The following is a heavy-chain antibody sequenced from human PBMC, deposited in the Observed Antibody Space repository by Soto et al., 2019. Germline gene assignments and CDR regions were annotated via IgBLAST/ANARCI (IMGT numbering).Heavy chain of an antibody. D-gene: IGHD1-1*01. CDR2: IYATGTT. J-gene: IGHJ5*02. CDR1: GASISGFY. V-gene: IGHV4-4*07. CDR3: VRDGTKTLRDWFDP. Sequence: PSETLSLTCTVSGASISGFYWSWIRKSAGKGLEWIGRIYATGTTDYNPSLKSRVMMSVDTSKKQFSLKLRSVTAADTAVYYRVRDGTKTLRDWFDPWGQGTSVTVSS.